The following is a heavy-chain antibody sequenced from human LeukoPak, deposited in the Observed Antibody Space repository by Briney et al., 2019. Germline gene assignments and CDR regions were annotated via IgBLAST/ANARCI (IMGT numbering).Heavy chain of an antibody. J-gene: IGHJ6*03. D-gene: IGHD1-26*01. CDR3: ARDPYSGSYWADYYYYMDV. CDR2: ITSGSSHI. Sequence: GGSLRLSCAASGFSFNNYNMNWVRQTPGQGLEWVSSITSGSSHIYYADSVKGRFTISRDNAKSSLYLQMNSLRTEDTAVYYCARDPYSGSYWADYYYYMDVWGKGTTVTISS. V-gene: IGHV3-21*01. CDR1: GFSFNNYN.